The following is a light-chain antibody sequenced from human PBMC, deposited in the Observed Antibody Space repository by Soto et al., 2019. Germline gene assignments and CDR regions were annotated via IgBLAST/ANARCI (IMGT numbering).Light chain of an antibody. CDR1: QSVGTN. Sequence: EIVITQSPATLSMSPGERATLSCMASQSVGTNLAWFQQKPGQAPRLLMYGASTWASGIPARFSGSGSGTDFTLTISSLQSEDFAVYYCQQYHIWTWTFGHGTKVDI. J-gene: IGKJ1*01. V-gene: IGKV3-15*01. CDR2: GAS. CDR3: QQYHIWTWT.